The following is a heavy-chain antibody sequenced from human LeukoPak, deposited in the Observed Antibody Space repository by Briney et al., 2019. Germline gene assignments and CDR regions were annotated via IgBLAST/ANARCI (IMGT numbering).Heavy chain of an antibody. CDR1: GFTFSSYA. D-gene: IGHD3-10*01. CDR2: ISGSGGST. J-gene: IGHJ4*02. V-gene: IGHV3-23*01. CDR3: AKDLRYYGSGSYSGCFDY. Sequence: GGSLRLSCAASGFTFSSYAMSWVRQAPGKGLEWVSAISGSGGSTYYADSVKGRFTISRDNSKNTLYLQMNSLRAEDTAVYYCAKDLRYYGSGSYSGCFDYWGQGTLVTVSS.